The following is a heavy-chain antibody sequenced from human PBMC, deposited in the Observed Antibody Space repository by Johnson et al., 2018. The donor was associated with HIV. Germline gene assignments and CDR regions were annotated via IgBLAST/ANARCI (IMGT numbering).Heavy chain of an antibody. Sequence: QVQLVESGGGVVQPGGSLRLSCAASGFTFDDYGMHWVRQAPGKGLEWVSVLYSGGSTYYAGSVKGRFTISRDNSTNTLFLQMNSLRAEDRAVYYCAKGGYYYSSGYYYDVFDIWGQGTMVTVSS. CDR1: GFTFDDYG. D-gene: IGHD3-22*01. J-gene: IGHJ3*02. CDR2: LYSGGST. V-gene: IGHV3-NL1*01. CDR3: AKGGYYYSSGYYYDVFDI.